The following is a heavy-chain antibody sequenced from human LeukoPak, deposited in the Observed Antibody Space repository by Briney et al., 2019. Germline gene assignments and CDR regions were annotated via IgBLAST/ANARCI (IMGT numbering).Heavy chain of an antibody. CDR1: GFTFSSYA. CDR2: ISGSGGNT. Sequence: QTGGSLRLSCAASGFTFSSYARSWVRQAPGKGLEWVSGISGSGGNTYYADSVKGRFTISRDKSKNTLYLQMNSLRAEDTAVYYCAKDCSSMSCYSFDYWGQGTLVTVSS. D-gene: IGHD2-2*01. CDR3: AKDCSSMSCYSFDY. J-gene: IGHJ4*02. V-gene: IGHV3-23*01.